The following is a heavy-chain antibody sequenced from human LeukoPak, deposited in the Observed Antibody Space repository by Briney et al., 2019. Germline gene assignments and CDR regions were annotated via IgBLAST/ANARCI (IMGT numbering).Heavy chain of an antibody. CDR2: TDTSGTT. CDR3: ARDSTSPYSSGPFDY. J-gene: IGHJ4*02. D-gene: IGHD6-19*01. Sequence: SETLSLTCTVSGGSISSYYWSWLRQPAGKGLQWIGRTDTSGTTKYNPSLNSRLTMSVDTSKNRFSLELSSVTATDTAVYYCARDSTSPYSSGPFDYWGQGTLVTVSS. V-gene: IGHV4-4*07. CDR1: GGSISSYY.